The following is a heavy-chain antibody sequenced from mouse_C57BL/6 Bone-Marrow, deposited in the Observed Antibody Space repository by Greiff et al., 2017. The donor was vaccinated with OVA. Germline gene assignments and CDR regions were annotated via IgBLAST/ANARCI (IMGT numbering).Heavy chain of an antibody. D-gene: IGHD2-4*01. V-gene: IGHV5-17*01. CDR3: ARLYDYDFYFDY. CDR1: GFTFSDYG. J-gene: IGHJ2*01. Sequence: EVHLVESGGGLVKPGGSLKLSCAASGFTFSDYGMHWVRQAPEKGLEWVAYISSGSSTIYYADTVKGRFTISRDNAKNTLFLQMTSLRSEDTAMYYCARLYDYDFYFDYWGQGTTLTVSS. CDR2: ISSGSSTI.